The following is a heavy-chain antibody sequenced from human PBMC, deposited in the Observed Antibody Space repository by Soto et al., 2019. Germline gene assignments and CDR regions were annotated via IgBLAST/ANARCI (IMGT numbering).Heavy chain of an antibody. CDR1: GYTFTSYY. CDR3: ARHLAAGDS. D-gene: IGHD6-25*01. J-gene: IGHJ4*02. Sequence: QVQLVQSGAEVKKPGASVRVSCKASGYTFTSYYIHCVRQAPGQGLEWMAIVNPTGGSTNYAQKFQGRVTVTFDTSTSTVFMELNSLRYEDTAVYYCARHLAAGDSWGQGTLVTVSS. CDR2: VNPTGGST. V-gene: IGHV1-46*03.